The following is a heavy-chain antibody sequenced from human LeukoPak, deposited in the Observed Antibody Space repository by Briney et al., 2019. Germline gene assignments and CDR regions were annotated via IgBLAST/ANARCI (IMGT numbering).Heavy chain of an antibody. Sequence: SETLSLTCAVYGGSSSGYYWSWIRQPPGKGLEWIGEINHSGSTNYNPSLKSRVTISVDTSKNQFSLKLSSVTAADTAVYYCARFPRWWDPFDYWGQGTLVTVSS. CDR2: INHSGST. D-gene: IGHD1-26*01. CDR3: ARFPRWWDPFDY. CDR1: GGSSSGYY. V-gene: IGHV4-34*01. J-gene: IGHJ4*02.